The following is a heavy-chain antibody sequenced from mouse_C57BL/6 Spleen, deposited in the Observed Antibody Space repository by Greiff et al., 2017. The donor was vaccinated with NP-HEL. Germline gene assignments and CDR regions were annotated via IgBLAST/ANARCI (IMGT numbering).Heavy chain of an antibody. V-gene: IGHV1-64*01. Sequence: VQLQQSGAELVKPGASVKLSCKASGYTFTSYWMHWVKQRPGQGLEWIGMIHPNSGSTNYNEKFKSKATLTVDKSSSTAYMQLSSLTSEDSAVYYCARYGPIWYFDVWGTGTTVTVSS. D-gene: IGHD1-1*02. J-gene: IGHJ1*03. CDR3: ARYGPIWYFDV. CDR1: GYTFTSYW. CDR2: IHPNSGST.